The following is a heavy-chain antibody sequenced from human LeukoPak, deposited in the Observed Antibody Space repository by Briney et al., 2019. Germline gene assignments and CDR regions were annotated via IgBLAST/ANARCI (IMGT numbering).Heavy chain of an antibody. D-gene: IGHD3-3*01. CDR2: IYTSGST. V-gene: IGHV4-61*02. Sequence: SQTLSLTCTVSGGSISSGSYYWSWIRQPAGKGLEWIGRIYTSGSTKYNPSLKSRVTISVDTSKNQFSLKLSSVTAADTAVYYCARASIFWGFSFGDYWGQGTLVTVSS. J-gene: IGHJ4*02. CDR3: ARASIFWGFSFGDY. CDR1: GGSISSGSYY.